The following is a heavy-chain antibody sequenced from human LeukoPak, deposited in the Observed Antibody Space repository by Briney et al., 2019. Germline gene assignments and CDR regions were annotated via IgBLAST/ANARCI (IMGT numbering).Heavy chain of an antibody. V-gene: IGHV3-20*04. CDR1: GFTFGNYV. D-gene: IGHD4-17*01. J-gene: IGHJ4*02. Sequence: GESLRLSCAASGFTFGNYVMSWVRQAPGKGLEWVSGINWNGGSTGYADSVEGRFTISRDNAKNSQYLQMSSLRVEDTALYYCARAQTYGDSRLLLDYWGQGTLVTVSS. CDR2: INWNGGST. CDR3: ARAQTYGDSRLLLDY.